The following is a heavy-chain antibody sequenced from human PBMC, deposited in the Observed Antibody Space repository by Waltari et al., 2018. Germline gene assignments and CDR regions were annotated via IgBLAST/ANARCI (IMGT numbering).Heavy chain of an antibody. CDR2: ISWNSGSI. CDR3: AKDLPGHGNFDY. Sequence: EVQLVESGGGLVQPGRSLRLSCAASGFTFDDYAMHWVRQAPVKGLGWVSGISWNSGSIGYEDSVKGRCTISRDNAKNTVDLQMNSLRDEDTAVYYCAKDLPGHGNFDYWGQGTQVIVSS. CDR1: GFTFDDYA. J-gene: IGHJ4*02. V-gene: IGHV3-9*01.